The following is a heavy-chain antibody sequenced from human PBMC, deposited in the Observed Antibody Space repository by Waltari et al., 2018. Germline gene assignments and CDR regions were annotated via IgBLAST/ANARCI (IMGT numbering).Heavy chain of an antibody. J-gene: IGHJ3*02. CDR1: GFTFSSYA. V-gene: IGHV3-23*03. Sequence: EVQLLESGGGLVQPGGSLRLSCAASGFTFSSYAMRWVRQAPGKGLEWVSVIYSGGSTYYADSVKGRFTISRDNSKNTLYLQMNSLRAEDTAVYYCARNYYAFDAFDIWGQGTMVTVSS. CDR2: IYSGGST. D-gene: IGHD3-10*01. CDR3: ARNYYAFDAFDI.